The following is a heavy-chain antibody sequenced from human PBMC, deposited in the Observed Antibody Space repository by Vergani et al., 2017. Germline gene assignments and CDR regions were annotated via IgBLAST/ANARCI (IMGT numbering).Heavy chain of an antibody. CDR2: IIPNFGTA. D-gene: IGHD3-3*01. V-gene: IGHV1-69*01. J-gene: IGHJ6*02. CDR1: GGTFSSYA. CDR3: ASRDITIFDVVIIRGYYYYGMDV. Sequence: QVQLVQSGAEVKKPGSSVKVSCKASGGTFSSYAISWVRQAPGQGLEWMGGIIPNFGTANYAQKYQGRVTITADESTSTAYMELSSLRSEDTDVYYCASRDITIFDVVIIRGYYYYGMDVWGQGTTVTVSS.